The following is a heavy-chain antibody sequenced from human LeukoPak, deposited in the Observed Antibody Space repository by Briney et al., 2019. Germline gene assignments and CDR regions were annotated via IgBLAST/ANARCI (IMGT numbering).Heavy chain of an antibody. D-gene: IGHD3-3*01. CDR3: ARRDYDFWSGQPSPWHHAFDI. J-gene: IGHJ3*02. Sequence: SETLSLTCTVSGGSISSGDYYWSWIRQPPGKGLEWIGYIYYSGSTYYNPSLKSRVTISVDTSKNQFSLKLSSVTAADTAVYYCARRDYDFWSGQPSPWHHAFDIWGQGTMVTVSS. CDR2: IYYSGST. CDR1: GGSISSGDYY. V-gene: IGHV4-30-4*08.